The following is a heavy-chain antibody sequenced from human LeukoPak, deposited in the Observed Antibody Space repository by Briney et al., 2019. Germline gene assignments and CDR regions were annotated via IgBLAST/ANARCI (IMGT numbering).Heavy chain of an antibody. Sequence: GGSLRLFCAASGFIFTNYALNWVRQATGGGLEGGSAVGCIGSRTHYEAYLKGPFPISRDNSQTTLYLHMNSLTSEDTAIYYCAKSDRDYDPSTGLGSLDLWGRGTMVTVSS. CDR1: GFIFTNYA. CDR3: AKSDRDYDPSTGLGSLDL. D-gene: IGHD3-9*01. CDR2: VGCIGSRT. V-gene: IGHV3-23*05. J-gene: IGHJ3*01.